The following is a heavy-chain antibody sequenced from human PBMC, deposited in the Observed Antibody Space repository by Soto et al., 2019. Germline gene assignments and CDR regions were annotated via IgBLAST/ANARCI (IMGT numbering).Heavy chain of an antibody. V-gene: IGHV4-59*01. CDR2: IYYSGST. Sequence: SETLSLTCTVSGGSISSYYWSWIRQPPGKGLEWIGYIYYSGSTNYNPSLKSRVTISVDTSKNQFSLKLSSVTAADTAVYYCARAKAAGLNAFDIWGQGTMVTASS. J-gene: IGHJ3*02. CDR3: ARAKAAGLNAFDI. D-gene: IGHD6-13*01. CDR1: GGSISSYY.